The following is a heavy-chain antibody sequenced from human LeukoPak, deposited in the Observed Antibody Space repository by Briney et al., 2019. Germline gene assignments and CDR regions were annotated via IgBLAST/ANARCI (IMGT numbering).Heavy chain of an antibody. D-gene: IGHD2-15*01. CDR1: GGSISSSSYY. Sequence: SETLSLTCTVSGGSISSSSYYWGWIRQPPGKGLEWIGSIYYSGSTYYNPSLKGRVTISVDTSKNQFSLKLSSVTAADTAVYYCASRYCSGGSCYAEAAFDIWGQGTMVTVSS. CDR3: ASRYCSGGSCYAEAAFDI. J-gene: IGHJ3*02. V-gene: IGHV4-39*07. CDR2: IYYSGST.